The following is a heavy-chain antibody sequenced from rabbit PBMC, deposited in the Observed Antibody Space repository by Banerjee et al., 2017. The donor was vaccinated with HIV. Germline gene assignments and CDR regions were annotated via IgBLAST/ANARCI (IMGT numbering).Heavy chain of an antibody. Sequence: QEQLEESGGDLVKPEGSLTLTCTASGFSFSGSYWICWVRQTPGKKLEWSACIYAGTSGSTYYASWAKGRFTISKTSSTTVTLQMTSLTVADTATYFCVRWWDLWGPGTLVTVS. J-gene: IGHJ6*01. CDR1: GFSFSGSYW. CDR3: VRWWDL. D-gene: IGHD2-1*01. CDR2: IYAGTSGST. V-gene: IGHV1S45*01.